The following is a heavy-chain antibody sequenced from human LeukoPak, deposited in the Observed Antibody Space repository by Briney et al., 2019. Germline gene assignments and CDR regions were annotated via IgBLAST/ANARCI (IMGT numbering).Heavy chain of an antibody. CDR3: ANTLVGYCSGGSCYYQYFQH. J-gene: IGHJ1*01. CDR2: ISGSGGST. V-gene: IGHV3-23*01. CDR1: GFTFSSYA. Sequence: GGSLRLSCAASGFTFSSYAMSWVRQAPGKGLEWVSAISGSGGSTYYADSVKGRFTISRDNSKNTLYLQMNSLRAEDTAVYYYANTLVGYCSGGSCYYQYFQHWGQGTLVTVSS. D-gene: IGHD2-15*01.